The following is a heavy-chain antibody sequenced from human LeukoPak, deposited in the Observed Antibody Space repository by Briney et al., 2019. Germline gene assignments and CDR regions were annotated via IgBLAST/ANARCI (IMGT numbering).Heavy chain of an antibody. Sequence: GGSLRLSCAASGFTFDDYAMHWVRQAPGKGLEWVSGISWNSGSIGYADSVKGRLTISRDNAKNSLYLQMNSLRAEDTAVYYCAGLAVTDYWGQGTLVTVSS. CDR2: ISWNSGSI. D-gene: IGHD2-21*02. J-gene: IGHJ4*02. CDR1: GFTFDDYA. CDR3: AGLAVTDY. V-gene: IGHV3-9*01.